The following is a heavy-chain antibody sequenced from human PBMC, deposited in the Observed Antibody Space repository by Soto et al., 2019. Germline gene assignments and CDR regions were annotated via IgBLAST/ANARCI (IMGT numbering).Heavy chain of an antibody. J-gene: IGHJ4*02. CDR2: INYDGSDT. CDR3: ARDGQLLVPLDY. V-gene: IGHV3-74*01. CDR1: GFTFSSYW. D-gene: IGHD6-13*01. Sequence: VQLVESGGHLVQPGGSLRLSCAASGFTFSSYWMHWVRQAPGKGLVWVSGINYDGSDTIYADSAKGRFTISRDNARNTLYLQMNSLRAEDTAVYYCARDGQLLVPLDYWGQGTLVTVSS.